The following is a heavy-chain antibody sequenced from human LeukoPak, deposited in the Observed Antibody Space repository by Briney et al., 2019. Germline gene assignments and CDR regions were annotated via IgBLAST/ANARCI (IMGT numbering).Heavy chain of an antibody. CDR3: ARDPPERGTAMV. CDR1: GGTFSSYA. J-gene: IGHJ4*02. D-gene: IGHD5-18*01. Sequence: SVKVSCKASGGTFSSYAIRWVRQAPGQGLEWMGRIIPIFGTANYAQKFQGRVTITTDESTSTAYMEQSSLRSEDTAVYYCARDPPERGTAMVWGQGTLVTVSS. CDR2: IIPIFGTA. V-gene: IGHV1-69*05.